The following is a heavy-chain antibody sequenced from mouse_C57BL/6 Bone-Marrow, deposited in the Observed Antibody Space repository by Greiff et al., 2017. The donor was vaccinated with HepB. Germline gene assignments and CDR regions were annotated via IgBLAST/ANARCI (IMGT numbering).Heavy chain of an antibody. CDR2: ISNGGGST. CDR3: ARPYGSSFPYWYFDV. Sequence: DVHLVESGGGLVQPGGSLKLSCAASGFTFSDYYMYWVRQTPEKRLEWVAYISNGGGSTYYPDTVKGRFTISRDNAKNTLYLQMSRLKSEDTAMYYCARPYGSSFPYWYFDVWGTGTTVTVSS. V-gene: IGHV5-12*01. CDR1: GFTFSDYY. D-gene: IGHD1-1*01. J-gene: IGHJ1*03.